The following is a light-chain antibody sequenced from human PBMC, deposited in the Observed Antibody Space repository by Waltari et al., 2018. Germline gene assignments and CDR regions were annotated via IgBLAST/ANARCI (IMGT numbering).Light chain of an antibody. CDR1: QDISNY. V-gene: IGKV1-33*01. Sequence: DIQMTQFPSSLSASAGARVTITCQASQDISNYLNWYQQKPGRAPQLLIYDASNLETGVPSRFSGSGSGTDFTLTISSLQPEDVATYYCQQFDNVPRTFGRGTKLEIK. CDR2: DAS. CDR3: QQFDNVPRT. J-gene: IGKJ2*01.